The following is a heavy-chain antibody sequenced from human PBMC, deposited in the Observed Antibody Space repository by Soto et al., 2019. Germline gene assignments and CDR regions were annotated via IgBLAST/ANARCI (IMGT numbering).Heavy chain of an antibody. CDR2: ISSSSTSI. Sequence: WSLRLSCAASGFTFRSYSMNWVRQAPGQGLEWVSSISSSSTSIYYADSLKGRFTISRDNAKNSLFLQMNSLRAEDTAVYYCARGSTVTSGGRWFDPWGRGTMVTVYS. V-gene: IGHV3-21*01. CDR1: GFTFRSYS. D-gene: IGHD4-4*01. CDR3: ARGSTVTSGGRWFDP. J-gene: IGHJ5*02.